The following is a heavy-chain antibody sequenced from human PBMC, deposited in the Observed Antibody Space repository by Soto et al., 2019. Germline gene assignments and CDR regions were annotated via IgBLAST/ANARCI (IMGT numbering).Heavy chain of an antibody. Sequence: EVQLVESGGDLVQPGGSLRLSCAASGFTFSSYSMNWVRQAPGKGLEWVSYISSNSGTMYYADSVKGRFTISRDNAKNSLYLQMNGLRAEDTAVYYCARDRFYYGSSGYYYFDYWGQGTLVTVSS. D-gene: IGHD3-22*01. V-gene: IGHV3-48*01. CDR1: GFTFSSYS. CDR2: ISSNSGTM. J-gene: IGHJ4*02. CDR3: ARDRFYYGSSGYYYFDY.